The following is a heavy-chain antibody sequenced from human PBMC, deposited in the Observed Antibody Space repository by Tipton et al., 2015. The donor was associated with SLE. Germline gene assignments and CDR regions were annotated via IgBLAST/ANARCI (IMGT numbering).Heavy chain of an antibody. Sequence: TLSLTCAVYGGSFSGYYWSWIRQPPGKGLEWIGEINHRGSTNYNPSLKSRVTISVDTSKNQFSLKLSSVTAADTAVYYCARDLGSSGSFDYWGQGTLVTVSS. V-gene: IGHV4-34*01. CDR1: GGSFSGYY. J-gene: IGHJ4*02. CDR3: ARDLGSSGSFDY. D-gene: IGHD6-13*01. CDR2: INHRGST.